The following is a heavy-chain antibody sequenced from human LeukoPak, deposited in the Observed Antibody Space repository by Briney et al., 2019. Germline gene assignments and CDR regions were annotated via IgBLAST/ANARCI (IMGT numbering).Heavy chain of an antibody. V-gene: IGHV1-46*01. CDR3: ARVPRSSGSERRFGASDI. Sequence: ASVKVSCKASGYTFTSYYMHWVRQAPGQGLEWMGIINPSGGSTSYAQKFQGRVTMTRDTSTSTVYMELSSLRSEDTAVYYCARVPRSSGSERRFGASDIWGQGTMVTVSS. CDR1: GYTFTSYY. D-gene: IGHD3-22*01. J-gene: IGHJ3*02. CDR2: INPSGGST.